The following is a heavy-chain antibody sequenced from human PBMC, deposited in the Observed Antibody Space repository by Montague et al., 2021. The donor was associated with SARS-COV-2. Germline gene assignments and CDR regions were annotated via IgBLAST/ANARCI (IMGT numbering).Heavy chain of an antibody. CDR3: AKDATIFWFERGRGTFDY. J-gene: IGHJ4*02. CDR2: ISYEGSIQ. Sequence: SLRLSCAASGFIFNNFGMHWVRQAPGQGLEWVAVISYEGSIQYYADSVKGRFTISRDWSKSTLYLQMSSLRPEDTAVYYCAKDATIFWFERGRGTFDYWGRGTLVAVSS. D-gene: IGHD3-3*01. CDR1: GFIFNNFG. V-gene: IGHV3-30*18.